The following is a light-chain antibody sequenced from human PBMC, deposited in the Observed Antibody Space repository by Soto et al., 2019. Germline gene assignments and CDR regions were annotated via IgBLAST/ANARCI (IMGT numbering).Light chain of an antibody. Sequence: QSALTQPASVSGSPGQSITITCTGTTSDIGSYNYVSWYLQDPGKAPKLIIYDVSYRPSGVSNRFSGSKSGNTASLTISALQAEDGVDYCSSYTSSSTYVFGTGTKLTVL. J-gene: IGLJ1*01. CDR3: SSYTSSSTYV. CDR1: TSDIGSYNY. V-gene: IGLV2-14*01. CDR2: DVS.